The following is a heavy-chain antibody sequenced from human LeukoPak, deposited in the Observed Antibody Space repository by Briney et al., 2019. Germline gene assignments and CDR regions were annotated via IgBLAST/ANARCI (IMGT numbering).Heavy chain of an antibody. V-gene: IGHV3-74*01. Sequence: GGSLRLSCAASGFTFSSYWMHWVRQAPGKGLVWVSRINSDGTFTSYADSVKGRFTISRDNDKNTLYLQMNSLRVEDTAVYYCARGNAYSLRPGRVGYWGQGTLVTVSS. J-gene: IGHJ4*02. CDR3: ARGNAYSLRPGRVGY. D-gene: IGHD3-16*01. CDR1: GFTFSSYW. CDR2: INSDGTFT.